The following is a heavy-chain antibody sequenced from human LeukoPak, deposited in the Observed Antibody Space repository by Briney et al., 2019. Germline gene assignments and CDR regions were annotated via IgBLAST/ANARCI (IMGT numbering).Heavy chain of an antibody. CDR3: ASPLVVGGAPYYYYGMDV. J-gene: IGHJ6*02. CDR1: GFTFSSYA. D-gene: IGHD2-2*01. Sequence: GGSLRLSCAASGFTFSSYAMHWVRQAPGKGLEWVAVISYDGSNKYYADSVEGRFTISRDNSKNTLYLQMNSLRAEDTAVYYCASPLVVGGAPYYYYGMDVWGQGTTVTVSS. CDR2: ISYDGSNK. V-gene: IGHV3-30-3*01.